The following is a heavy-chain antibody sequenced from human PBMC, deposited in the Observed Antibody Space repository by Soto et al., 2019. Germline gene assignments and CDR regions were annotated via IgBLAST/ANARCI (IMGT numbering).Heavy chain of an antibody. CDR1: GFTFDNFA. Sequence: EVQLVESGGGLVQTGGSLRLSWAASGFTFDNFAMSWVCQSPGRWLVWVSVISGRGSSTYYADSVKGRFTVSRDNSRTTLYLEMNSLRDEDTAIYYCSKGAPGRTNDYGDYWGQGTLVTVSS. J-gene: IGHJ4*02. V-gene: IGHV3-23*04. D-gene: IGHD3-10*01. CDR3: SKGAPGRTNDYGDY. CDR2: ISGRGSST.